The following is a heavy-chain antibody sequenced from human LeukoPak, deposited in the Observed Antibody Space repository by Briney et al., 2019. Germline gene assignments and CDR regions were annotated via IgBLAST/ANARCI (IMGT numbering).Heavy chain of an antibody. CDR2: INHSGST. Sequence: PSATLSLTCAVYGDSFSGYYWSWIRPPPGNGLEWIGEINHSGSTNYNPSLKSRVTISVDTSKNQFSLKLSSVTAADTAVYYCARVYYDSSGSSGFDPWGQGTLVTVSS. CDR3: ARVYYDSSGSSGFDP. V-gene: IGHV4-34*01. CDR1: GDSFSGYY. D-gene: IGHD3-22*01. J-gene: IGHJ5*02.